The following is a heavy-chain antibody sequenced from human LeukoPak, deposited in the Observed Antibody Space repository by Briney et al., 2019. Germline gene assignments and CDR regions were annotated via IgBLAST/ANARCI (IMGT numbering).Heavy chain of an antibody. V-gene: IGHV1-18*01. D-gene: IGHD3-10*01. CDR1: GYTFTSYG. CDR2: ISAYNGNT. Sequence: ASVKVSCKASGYTFTSYGISRVRQAPGQGLEWMGWISAYNGNTNYAQKLQGRVTMTTDTSTSTAYMELRSLRSDDTAVYYCARLKAGGSITMVRGVIITLDYWGQGTLVTVSS. J-gene: IGHJ4*02. CDR3: ARLKAGGSITMVRGVIITLDY.